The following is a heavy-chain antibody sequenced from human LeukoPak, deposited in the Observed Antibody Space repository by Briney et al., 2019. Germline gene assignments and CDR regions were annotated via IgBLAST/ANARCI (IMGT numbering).Heavy chain of an antibody. CDR3: ARDPPRRMTTVTSFDY. CDR2: ISAYNGNT. J-gene: IGHJ4*02. CDR1: GYTFTSYG. V-gene: IGHV1-18*01. D-gene: IGHD4-17*01. Sequence: GASVKVSCKASGYTFTSYGISWVRQAPGQGLEWMGWISAYNGNTNYAQKLQGRVTMTTDTSTSTAYMELRSLRSDDTAVYYCARDPPRRMTTVTSFDYWGQGTLVTVSS.